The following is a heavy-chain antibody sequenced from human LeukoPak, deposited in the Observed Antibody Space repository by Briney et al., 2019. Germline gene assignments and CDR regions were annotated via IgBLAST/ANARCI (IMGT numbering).Heavy chain of an antibody. V-gene: IGHV3-23*01. CDR3: ARGSSSWYLDY. CDR2: ISGSGGIT. D-gene: IGHD6-13*01. Sequence: PGGSLRLSCAASGFTFDDYGIHWVRQAPGKGLEWVSGISGSGGITSYADSVKGRFTISRDNSKNTLYLQMNSLRAEDTAVYYCARGSSSWYLDYWGQGTLVTVSS. J-gene: IGHJ4*02. CDR1: GFTFDDYG.